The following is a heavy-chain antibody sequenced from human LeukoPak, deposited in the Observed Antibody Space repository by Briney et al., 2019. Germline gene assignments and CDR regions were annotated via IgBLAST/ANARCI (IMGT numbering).Heavy chain of an antibody. D-gene: IGHD1-26*01. CDR3: ARHSGSYYDNYDY. CDR1: GGSISRYY. V-gene: IGHV4-59*08. J-gene: IGHJ4*02. CDR2: ISYSGST. Sequence: PSETLSLTCTVSGGSISRYYWSWLRQPPGKGLEWIGYISYSGSTNYNPSLKSRVTISVDTSKNQFSLKLNSVTATDTAVYYCARHSGSYYDNYDYWGQGTLVTVSS.